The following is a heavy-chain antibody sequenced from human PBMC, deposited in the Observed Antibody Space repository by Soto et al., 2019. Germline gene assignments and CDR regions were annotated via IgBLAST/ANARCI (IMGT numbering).Heavy chain of an antibody. J-gene: IGHJ5*02. CDR1: GASISSDKW. CDR2: IYHSGST. CDR3: ATNRRFLEWLLSSHRLIVL. Sequence: SETLSLTCAVSGASISSDKWWSWVRQPPGKGLEWIGEIYHSGSTNYIPSLKSRVSISVDTSKNQFSLKLSSVAAADTAVYYCATNRRFLEWLLSSHRLIVLWGQGTPVTVSS. D-gene: IGHD3-3*01. V-gene: IGHV4-4*02.